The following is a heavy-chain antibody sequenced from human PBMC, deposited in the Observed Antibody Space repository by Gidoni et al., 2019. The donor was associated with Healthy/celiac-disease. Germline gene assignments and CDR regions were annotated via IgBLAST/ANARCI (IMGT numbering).Heavy chain of an antibody. D-gene: IGHD3-16*01. CDR1: GFTFSSYA. V-gene: IGHV3-23*04. CDR3: AKGDRGLLRSGGWYFDL. CDR2: ISGSGGST. Sequence: EVQLVESGGGLVQPGGSLRLSCAASGFTFSSYAMSWVRQAPGKGLEWVSAISGSGGSTYYADSVKGRFTISRDNSKNTLYLQMNSLRAEDTAVYYCAKGDRGLLRSGGWYFDLWGRGTLVTVSS. J-gene: IGHJ2*01.